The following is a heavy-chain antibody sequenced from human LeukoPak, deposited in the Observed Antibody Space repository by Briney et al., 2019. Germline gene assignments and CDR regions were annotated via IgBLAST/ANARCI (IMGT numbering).Heavy chain of an antibody. J-gene: IGHJ4*02. CDR3: AKGSWYGSSSDADY. CDR1: GFTFSNYD. CDR2: MSRDGSNK. D-gene: IGHD6-6*01. V-gene: IGHV3-30*18. Sequence: GGSLRLSCAASGFTFSNYDMHWVRQAPGKGLEWVAVMSRDGSNKYYVDSVEGRFTVSRDSSKNTLYLQMDSLRTEDTAVYYCAKGSWYGSSSDADYWGQGTLVTVSS.